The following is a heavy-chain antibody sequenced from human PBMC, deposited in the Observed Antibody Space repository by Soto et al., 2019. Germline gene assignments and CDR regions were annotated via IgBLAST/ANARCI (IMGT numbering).Heavy chain of an antibody. J-gene: IGHJ4*02. D-gene: IGHD3-10*01. Sequence: QVQLVQSGAEVKKPGSSVKVSCKASGGTFSSYAISWVRQAPGQGLEWMGGIIPIFGTANYAQKFQGRVTVTADESTGTAYMELSSLGSEETAVYYCAARGGDGVVDYWGQGTLVTVSS. CDR2: IIPIFGTA. CDR1: GGTFSSYA. CDR3: AARGGDGVVDY. V-gene: IGHV1-69*12.